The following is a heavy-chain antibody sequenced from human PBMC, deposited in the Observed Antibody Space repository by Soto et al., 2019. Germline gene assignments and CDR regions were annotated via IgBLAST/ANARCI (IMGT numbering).Heavy chain of an antibody. CDR2: INPSGGST. CDR1: GYTFTIYY. Sequence: GASVNVSCKASGYTFTIYYMHWVLQAPGEGLEWMGIINPSGGSTSYAQKFQGRVTMTRDTSTSTVYMELSSLRSEDTAVYYCARLDFKYYDSSGYPRYGMDVSGPGPTVTVSS. CDR3: ARLDFKYYDSSGYPRYGMDV. J-gene: IGHJ6*02. V-gene: IGHV1-46*01. D-gene: IGHD3-22*01.